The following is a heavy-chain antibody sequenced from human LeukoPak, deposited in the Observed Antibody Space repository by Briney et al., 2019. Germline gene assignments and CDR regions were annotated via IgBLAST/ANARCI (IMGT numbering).Heavy chain of an antibody. CDR2: FYYSGST. V-gene: IGHV4-59*08. J-gene: IGHJ4*02. CDR1: SGSISNYY. CDR3: ARLGSYAFGWYNYFDH. D-gene: IGHD6-19*01. Sequence: SETLSLTCTVSSGSISNYYWSWIRQPPGKELEYIGCFYYSGSTHYNPSLKSRVTISADTSRNQFSLKLSSVTAADTAVYYCARLGSYAFGWYNYFDHWSQGTLVTVSS.